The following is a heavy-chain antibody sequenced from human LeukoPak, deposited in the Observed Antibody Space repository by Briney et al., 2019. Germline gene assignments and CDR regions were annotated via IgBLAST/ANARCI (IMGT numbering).Heavy chain of an antibody. J-gene: IGHJ4*02. CDR1: GYTLTELS. CDR3: ATRLTTHYDSSGYPDY. CDR2: FDPEDGET. Sequence: ASVKVSCKVSGYTLTELSMHWVRHAPGKGLEWVGGFDPEDGETIYAQKFQGRVTMTEDTSTDTAYMELSSLRSEDTAVYYCATRLTTHYDSSGYPDYWGQGTLVTVSS. V-gene: IGHV1-24*01. D-gene: IGHD3-22*01.